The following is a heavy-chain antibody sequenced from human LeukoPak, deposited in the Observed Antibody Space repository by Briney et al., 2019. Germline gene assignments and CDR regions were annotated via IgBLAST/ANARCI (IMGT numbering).Heavy chain of an antibody. CDR1: GFTFSSYW. V-gene: IGHV3-74*01. D-gene: IGHD6-13*01. CDR3: ARASIKRLQQLAKGINFDY. J-gene: IGHJ4*02. CDR2: INSVGSST. Sequence: GGSLRLSCAASGFTFSSYWMHWVRQAPGKGLVWVSRINSVGSSTSYADSVKDRFTISRDNAKNTLYLQMNSLRAEDTAVYYCARASIKRLQQLAKGINFDYWGQGTLVTVSS.